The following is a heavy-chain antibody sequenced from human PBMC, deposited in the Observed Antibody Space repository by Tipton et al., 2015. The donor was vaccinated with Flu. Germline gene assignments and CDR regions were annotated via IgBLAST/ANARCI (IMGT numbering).Heavy chain of an antibody. D-gene: IGHD2-15*01. Sequence: SLRLSCAASGFTFSSYAMSWVRQAPGKGLEWVSAISGSGGSTYYADSVKGRFTISRDNSKNTLYLQMNSLRAEDTAVYYCAPRPSACSGGSCQGGDTFDYWGQGTLVTVSS. CDR3: APRPSACSGGSCQGGDTFDY. J-gene: IGHJ4*02. CDR2: ISGSGGST. CDR1: GFTFSSYA. V-gene: IGHV3-23*01.